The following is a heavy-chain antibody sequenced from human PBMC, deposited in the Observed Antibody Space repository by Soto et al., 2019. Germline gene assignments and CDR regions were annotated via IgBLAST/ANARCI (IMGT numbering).Heavy chain of an antibody. V-gene: IGHV1-46*01. CDR1: GYTFTSYY. Sequence: QVQLVQSGDEVKKPGASVKVSCKASGYTFTSYYMHWVRQAPGQGLEWMGIINPSGGSTSYAQKFQGRGTMTRDTSTSTVYMELSSLRSEDTAVYYCARDDSSGYGVDPWGQGTLVTVSS. J-gene: IGHJ5*02. CDR3: ARDDSSGYGVDP. CDR2: INPSGGST. D-gene: IGHD3-22*01.